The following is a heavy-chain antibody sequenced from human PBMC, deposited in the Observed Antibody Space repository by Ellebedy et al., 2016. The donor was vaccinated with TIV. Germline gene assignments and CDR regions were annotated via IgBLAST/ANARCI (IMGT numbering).Heavy chain of an antibody. J-gene: IGHJ4*02. D-gene: IGHD1-26*01. CDR1: GFTFSGYG. CDR3: AKEFHNVGYGAYFDF. V-gene: IGHV3-30*18. CDR2: ISFNGGTI. Sequence: GGSLRLXCAASGFTFSGYGMHWVRQAPGKGLDWVAVISFNGGTIYYADSVKGRFTISRDNSKNTLDLQMNSLRTEDTAVYYCAKEFHNVGYGAYFDFWGRGTLVTVSS.